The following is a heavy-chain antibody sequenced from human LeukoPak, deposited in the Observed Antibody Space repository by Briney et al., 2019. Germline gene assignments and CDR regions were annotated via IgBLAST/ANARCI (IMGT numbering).Heavy chain of an antibody. J-gene: IGHJ6*02. CDR3: ARAGGGDCSSTSCYPGSLYYYYGMDV. V-gene: IGHV4-39*01. CDR1: GGSISSSNYC. Sequence: PSETLSLTCTVSGGSISSSNYCWGWIRQPPGKGLEWIGSIYYSGSTYYNASLKSRVAISVDTSKNQFSLKLSSVTAADTAVYYCARAGGGDCSSTSCYPGSLYYYYGMDVWGQGTTVTVSS. CDR2: IYYSGST. D-gene: IGHD2-2*01.